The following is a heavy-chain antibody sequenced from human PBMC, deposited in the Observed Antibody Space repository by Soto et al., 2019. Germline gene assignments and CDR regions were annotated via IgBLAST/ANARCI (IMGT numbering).Heavy chain of an antibody. CDR1: GGTFSSSA. D-gene: IGHD4-4*01. CDR3: ARDNDRLQLGGNYYYILDV. Sequence: QVQLVQSGAEMKEPGSSVKVSCKTSGGTFSSSAISWLRQAPGHGLEWMGGIIPLFRTPDYAQKFQGRVTIAADESTSTAYMELRSLRSEDTAVYYCARDNDRLQLGGNYYYILDVWGQGTTITVSS. V-gene: IGHV1-69*12. J-gene: IGHJ6*02. CDR2: IIPLFRTP.